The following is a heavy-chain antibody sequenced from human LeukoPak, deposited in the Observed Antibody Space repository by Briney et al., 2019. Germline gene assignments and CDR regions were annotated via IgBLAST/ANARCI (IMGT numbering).Heavy chain of an antibody. CDR1: GYIFSDYY. V-gene: IGHV1-2*02. CDR3: ARGAEAETSPLDF. Sequence: ASGKLSCKASGYIFSDYYMNWVRQAPGQGLEWLGWFNPKSGAADYAQQFPGRVTMTRSTSINTDYMEMKRVTSDDTAVYYCARGAEAETSPLDFCGRGTLVIVS. D-gene: IGHD6-13*01. CDR2: FNPKSGAA. J-gene: IGHJ4*02.